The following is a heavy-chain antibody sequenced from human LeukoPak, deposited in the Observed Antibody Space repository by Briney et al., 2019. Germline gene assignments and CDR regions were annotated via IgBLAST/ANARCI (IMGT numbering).Heavy chain of an antibody. CDR2: VSSVGATT. V-gene: IGHV3-23*01. CDR3: ARDLYNSASK. J-gene: IGHJ4*02. CDR1: GFTFSNYA. Sequence: HPGGSLRLSCAASGFTFSNYAMTWVRQAPGKGLEWVSAVSSVGATTYSADSVKGRFTISSDNSKNTLYLQMNSLRAEDTAVYYCARDLYNSASKWGQGTLVTVSS. D-gene: IGHD6-25*01.